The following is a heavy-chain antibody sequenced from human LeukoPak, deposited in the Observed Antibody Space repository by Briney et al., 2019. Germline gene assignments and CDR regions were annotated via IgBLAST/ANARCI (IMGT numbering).Heavy chain of an antibody. CDR3: ARLPGGAAAPKRAGYYYGMDV. CDR2: ISGSGGST. D-gene: IGHD6-13*01. CDR1: GFTFSSYA. J-gene: IGHJ6*02. V-gene: IGHV3-23*01. Sequence: GGSLRLSCAASGFTFSSYAMSWVRQAPGKGLEWVSAISGSGGSTYYADSVKGRFTISRDNSKNTLYLQMNSLRAEDTAVYYCARLPGGAAAPKRAGYYYGMDVWDQGTTVTVSS.